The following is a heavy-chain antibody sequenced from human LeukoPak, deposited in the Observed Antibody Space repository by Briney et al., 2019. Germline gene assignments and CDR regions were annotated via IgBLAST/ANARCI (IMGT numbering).Heavy chain of an antibody. CDR1: GFTFSSYA. D-gene: IGHD3-10*01. J-gene: IGHJ6*02. CDR2: ISYDGSNK. CDR3: ARDLIRPGSYYNWGYYYGMDV. V-gene: IGHV3-30-3*01. Sequence: PGGSLRLSCAASGFTFSSYAMHWVRQAPGKGLEWVAVISYDGSNKYYADSVKGRFTISRDNSKNTLYLQMNSLRAEDTAVYYCARDLIRPGSYYNWGYYYGMDVWGQGTTVTVSS.